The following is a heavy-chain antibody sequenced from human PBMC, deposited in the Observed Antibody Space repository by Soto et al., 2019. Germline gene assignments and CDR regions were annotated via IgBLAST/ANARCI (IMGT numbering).Heavy chain of an antibody. D-gene: IGHD3-10*01. J-gene: IGHJ6*02. V-gene: IGHV3-7*01. CDR2: IKQDGSEK. CDR3: ARDGYYGSGYYYYYYGMDV. Sequence: ESGGGLVQPGGSLRLSCAASGFTFSSYWMSWVRQAPGKGLEWVANIKQDGSEKYYVDSVKGRFTISRDNAKNSLYLQMNSLRAEDTAVYYCARDGYYGSGYYYYYYGMDVWGQGTTVTVSS. CDR1: GFTFSSYW.